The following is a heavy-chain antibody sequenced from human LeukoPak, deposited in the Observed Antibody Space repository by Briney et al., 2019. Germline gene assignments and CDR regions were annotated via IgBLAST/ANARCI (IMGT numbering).Heavy chain of an antibody. CDR2: VYHSGST. D-gene: IGHD5-18*01. CDR3: ARATVDTAMVWNY. CDR1: GGSVSSHY. Sequence: SETLSLTCTVSGGSVSSHYWSWIRQPPDKGLEWIGYVYHSGSTDYNPSHKSRVTISMDTSKNRFSLKLRSVTTADTAVYYCARATVDTAMVWNYWGQGVLVTVSS. V-gene: IGHV4-59*02. J-gene: IGHJ4*02.